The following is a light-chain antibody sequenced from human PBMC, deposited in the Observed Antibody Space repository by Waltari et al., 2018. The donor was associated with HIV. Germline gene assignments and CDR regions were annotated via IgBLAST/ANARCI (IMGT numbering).Light chain of an antibody. J-gene: IGLJ3*02. CDR2: DVN. V-gene: IGLV2-11*01. CDR1: RRDVGGYNY. CDR3: AAWDDSLSGQWV. Sequence: QSALTQPRSVSGSPGQSVTISCTGTRRDVGGYNYVSWYKQHPGKAPKLMIYDVNKRPSGVPDRFSGSKSGNTASLTISGLQSEDEADYYCAAWDDSLSGQWVFGGGTKLTVL.